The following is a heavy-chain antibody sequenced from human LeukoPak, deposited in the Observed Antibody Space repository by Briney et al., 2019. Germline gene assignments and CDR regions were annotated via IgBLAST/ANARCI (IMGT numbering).Heavy chain of an antibody. CDR1: GFT. D-gene: IGHD2-15*01. J-gene: IGHJ6*02. CDR2: INSDGSST. Sequence: GGSLRLSCAASGFTNWVRQAPGKGLVWVSCINSDGSSTIYADSVKGRFTISRDNAKNTLYLQMNSLTAEDTAVYYCARDSRYCSGGSCYGYYYGMDVWGQGTTVTVSS. CDR3: ARDSRYCSGGSCYGYYYGMDV. V-gene: IGHV3-74*01.